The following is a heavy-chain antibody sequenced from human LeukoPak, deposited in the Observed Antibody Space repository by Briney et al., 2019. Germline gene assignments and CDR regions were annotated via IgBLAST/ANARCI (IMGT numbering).Heavy chain of an antibody. CDR2: IYYSGST. J-gene: IGHJ3*02. CDR3: ARHDVRNSSGYRSAFDI. D-gene: IGHD3-22*01. Sequence: SETLSLTCTVSGGSISSYYWSWIRQPPGKGLEWIGYIYYSGSTNYNPSLKSRVTMSVDTSKNQFSLKLSSVTAADTAVYYCARHDVRNSSGYRSAFDIWGQGTMVTVSS. CDR1: GGSISSYY. V-gene: IGHV4-59*08.